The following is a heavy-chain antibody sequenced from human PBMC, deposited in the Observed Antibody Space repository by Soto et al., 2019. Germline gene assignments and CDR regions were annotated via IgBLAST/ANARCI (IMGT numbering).Heavy chain of an antibody. J-gene: IGHJ6*02. CDR2: IIPIFGTA. V-gene: IGHV1-69*13. CDR1: RGTFSSYA. CDR3: ARLLSLNYYYYYGMDV. D-gene: IGHD3-10*01. Sequence: ASVKVSCKASRGTFSSYAISWGRQAPGQGPEWMGGIIPIFGTANYAQKFQGRVTITADESTSTAYMELSSLRSEDTAVYYCARLLSLNYYYYYGMDVWGQGTTVTVSS.